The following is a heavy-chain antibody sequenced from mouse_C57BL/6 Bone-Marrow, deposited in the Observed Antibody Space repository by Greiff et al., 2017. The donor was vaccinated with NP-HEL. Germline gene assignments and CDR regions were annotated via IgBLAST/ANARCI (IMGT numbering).Heavy chain of an antibody. Sequence: VQLQQSGAELVRPGASVKLSCKASGYTFTDYYINWVKQRPGQGLEWIARIYPGSGNTYYNEKFKGKATLTAEKSSSTAYMQLSSLTSEDSAVYFCARGRDYYYGSSYYYYAMDYWGQGTSVTVSS. J-gene: IGHJ4*01. CDR1: GYTFTDYY. CDR2: IYPGSGNT. CDR3: ARGRDYYYGSSYYYYAMDY. V-gene: IGHV1-76*01. D-gene: IGHD1-1*01.